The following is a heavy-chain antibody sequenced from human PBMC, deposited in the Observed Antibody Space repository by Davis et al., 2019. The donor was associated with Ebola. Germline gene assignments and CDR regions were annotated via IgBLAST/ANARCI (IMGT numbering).Heavy chain of an antibody. Sequence: MPSETLSLTCAVYGGSFSGYYWSWIRQPPGKGLEWIGYIYYSGSTNYNPSLKSRVTISVDTSKNQFSLKLSSVTAADTAVYYCARLYYDFWSGYYTSNWFDPWGQGTLVTVSS. CDR3: ARLYYDFWSGYYTSNWFDP. J-gene: IGHJ5*02. D-gene: IGHD3-3*01. CDR2: IYYSGST. CDR1: GGSFSGYY. V-gene: IGHV4-59*08.